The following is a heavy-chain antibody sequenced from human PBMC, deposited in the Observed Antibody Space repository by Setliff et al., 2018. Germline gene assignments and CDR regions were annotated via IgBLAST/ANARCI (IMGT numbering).Heavy chain of an antibody. V-gene: IGHV4-39*01. CDR1: GGSISDNNYY. D-gene: IGHD5-12*01. CDR2: ISHSANK. Sequence: SETLSLTCTVSGGSISDNNYYWDWIRQSPGKELEWIGGISHSANKYYNPSFRTGVTISVDMSKNQFFLNLDSVTAADTALYYCARGSRFGYSGYDCAFDYWGQGMLVTVSS. J-gene: IGHJ4*02. CDR3: ARGSRFGYSGYDCAFDY.